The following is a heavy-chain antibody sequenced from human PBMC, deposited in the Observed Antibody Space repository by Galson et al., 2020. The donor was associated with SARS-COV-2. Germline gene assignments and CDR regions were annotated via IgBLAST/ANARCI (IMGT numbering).Heavy chain of an antibody. CDR1: GYTFPSYD. Sequence: ASVTVSCQASGYTFPSYDINWVRQATAPGLEWMGWMNPNSGNTGYAQKFQGRVTMTRNTSISTAYMELSSMRSEDTAVYYCARVYPYGSWSYYWLERTNPRGKGTLVTFSS. D-gene: IGHD3-10*01. CDR2: MNPNSGNT. CDR3: ARVYPYGSWSYYWLERTNP. J-gene: IGHJ5*02. V-gene: IGHV1-8*01.